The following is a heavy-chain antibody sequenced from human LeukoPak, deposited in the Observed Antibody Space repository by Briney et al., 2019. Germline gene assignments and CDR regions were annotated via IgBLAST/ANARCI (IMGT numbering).Heavy chain of an antibody. CDR2: MNPNSGNT. CDR3: ARSQGATTFLSYYYYYGMDV. V-gene: IGHV1-8*01. CDR1: GYTFTSYD. D-gene: IGHD1-26*01. J-gene: IGHJ6*02. Sequence: GASVKVSCKASGYTFTSYDINWVRQATGQGLEWMGWMNPNSGNTGYAQKFQDRVTMTRNTSISTAYMELSSLRSEDTAVYYCARSQGATTFLSYYYYYGMDVWGQGTTVTVSS.